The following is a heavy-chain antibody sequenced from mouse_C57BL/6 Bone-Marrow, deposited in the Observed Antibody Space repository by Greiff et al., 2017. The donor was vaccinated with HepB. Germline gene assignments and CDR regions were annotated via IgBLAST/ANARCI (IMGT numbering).Heavy chain of an antibody. D-gene: IGHD1-1*01. Sequence: QVQLKQSGPGLVQPSQSLSITCTVSGFSLTSYGVHWVRQSPGKGLEWLGVIWSGGSTDYNAAFISRLSISKDNSKSKVFFKMNSLQADDTAIYYCARRNGSSWFAYWGQGTLVTVSA. V-gene: IGHV2-2*01. J-gene: IGHJ3*01. CDR3: ARRNGSSWFAY. CDR1: GFSLTSYG. CDR2: IWSGGST.